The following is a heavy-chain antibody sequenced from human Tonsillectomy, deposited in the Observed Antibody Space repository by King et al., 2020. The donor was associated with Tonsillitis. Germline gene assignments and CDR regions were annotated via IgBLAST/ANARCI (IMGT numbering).Heavy chain of an antibody. CDR3: ARYNSFGSGGSCYGFFDS. V-gene: IGHV3-48*02. D-gene: IGHD2-15*01. CDR2: ISSSSSTI. J-gene: IGHJ4*02. Sequence: VQLVESGGGLVQPGGSLRLSCAASGFTFSSYSMNWVRQALGKGLEWVSYISSSSSTIYYADSVKGRFTISRDNAKNSLYLQMNSLRDEDTAVYYCARYNSFGSGGSCYGFFDSWGQGTLVTVSS. CDR1: GFTFSSYS.